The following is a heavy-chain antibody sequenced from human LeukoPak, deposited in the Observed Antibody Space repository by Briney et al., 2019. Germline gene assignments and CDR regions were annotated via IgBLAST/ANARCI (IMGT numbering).Heavy chain of an antibody. CDR3: AKGSHGLGSYYNPYYFDY. CDR1: GFTFSSYG. CDR2: IRYDGSNK. Sequence: PGGSLRLSCAASGFTFSSYGMHWVRQAPGKGLEWEAFIRYDGSNKYYADSVKGRFTISRDNSKNTLYLQMNSLRAEDTAVYYCAKGSHGLGSYYNPYYFDYWGRGTLVTVSS. V-gene: IGHV3-30*02. D-gene: IGHD3-10*01. J-gene: IGHJ4*02.